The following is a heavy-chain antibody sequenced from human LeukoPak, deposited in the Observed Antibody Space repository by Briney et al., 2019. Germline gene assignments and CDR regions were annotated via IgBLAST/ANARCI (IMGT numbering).Heavy chain of an antibody. J-gene: IGHJ3*02. CDR3: ARDGYYDSSGYNRDAFDI. CDR1: GGSITSYY. CDR2: IYYSGST. V-gene: IGHV4-59*01. Sequence: KPSETLSLTCTVSGGSITSYYWSWIRQPPGKGLESIGYIYYSGSTNYNPPLKSRVTISVDTSKNQVSLKLSSVTAADTAVYYCARDGYYDSSGYNRDAFDIWGQGTMVTVSS. D-gene: IGHD3-22*01.